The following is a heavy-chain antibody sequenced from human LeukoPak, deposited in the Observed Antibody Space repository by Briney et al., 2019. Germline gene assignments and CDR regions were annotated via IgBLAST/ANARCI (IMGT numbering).Heavy chain of an antibody. D-gene: IGHD6-6*01. CDR1: GYIFTDYY. V-gene: IGHV1-2*02. Sequence: ASVRVSCKASGYIFTDYYVHWIRQAPGQGLEWMGLINPNSGGTNFAQKFQGRVTMTRDTSITTAYMELSSLSSDDTAVYYCARGWQINSSGGFVDPWGQGTLVSVSS. CDR2: INPNSGGT. CDR3: ARGWQINSSGGFVDP. J-gene: IGHJ5*02.